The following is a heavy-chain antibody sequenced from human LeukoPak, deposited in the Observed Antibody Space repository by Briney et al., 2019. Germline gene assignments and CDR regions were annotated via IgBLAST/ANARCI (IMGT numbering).Heavy chain of an antibody. D-gene: IGHD3-10*02. CDR1: GYTFTSYD. CDR3: ARGPRSGDLSLGYWFDP. J-gene: IGHJ5*02. V-gene: IGHV1-8*01. CDR2: MNPNSGNT. Sequence: ASVKVSCKASGYTFTSYDINWVRQVTGQGLEWMGWMNPNSGNTGYAQNFQGRLTMTRSTSISTVYMELSSLRSEDTAVYYCARGPRSGDLSLGYWFDPWGQGTLVSVSS.